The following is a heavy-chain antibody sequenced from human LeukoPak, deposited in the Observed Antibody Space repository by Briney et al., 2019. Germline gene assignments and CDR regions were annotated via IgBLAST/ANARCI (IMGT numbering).Heavy chain of an antibody. D-gene: IGHD6-19*01. CDR3: ARAKPSEAVASIHFDY. Sequence: SVKVSCKASGGTFSSYAISWVRQAPGQGLEWMGGIIPIFGTANYAQKFQGRVTITADESTSTAYMELSSLRSEDTAVYYCARAKPSEAVASIHFDYWGQGTLVTVSS. CDR2: IIPIFGTA. V-gene: IGHV1-69*01. J-gene: IGHJ4*02. CDR1: GGTFSSYA.